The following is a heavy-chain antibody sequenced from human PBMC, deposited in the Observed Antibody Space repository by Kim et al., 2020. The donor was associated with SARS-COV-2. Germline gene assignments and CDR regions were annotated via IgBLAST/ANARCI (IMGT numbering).Heavy chain of an antibody. CDR1: GFNFNDQY. D-gene: IGHD3-10*02. CDR2: INPYGNTT. Sequence: GGSLRLSCEASGFNFNDQYMAWIRQAPGKGLEWISYINPYGNTTYYGDSMKGRFTMSRDNSKSLLYLHVTDVRVEDTAMYYCADVRLTDWGQGTLVTVSS. J-gene: IGHJ4*02. CDR3: ADVRLTD. V-gene: IGHV3-11*01.